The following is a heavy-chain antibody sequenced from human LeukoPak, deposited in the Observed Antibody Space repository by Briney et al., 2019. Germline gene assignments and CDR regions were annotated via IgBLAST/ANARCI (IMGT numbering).Heavy chain of an antibody. CDR3: ARDDYSSSDY. D-gene: IGHD6-13*01. V-gene: IGHV3-7*03. CDR1: GFTFSTYW. J-gene: IGHJ4*02. Sequence: PGGSLRLSCAASGFTFSTYWMSWVRQAPGKGLEWVANIKQDGSEKYYVGSVKGRFTISRDNAENSLYLQMNSLRAEDTAVYYCARDDYSSSDYWGQGTLVTVSS. CDR2: IKQDGSEK.